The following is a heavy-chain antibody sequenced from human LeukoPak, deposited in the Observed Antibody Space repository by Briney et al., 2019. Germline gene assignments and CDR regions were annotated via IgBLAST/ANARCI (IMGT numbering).Heavy chain of an antibody. V-gene: IGHV3-21*01. CDR3: AGSRGKRITMFRVFDH. CDR2: ISSTSEYI. Sequence: GGSLRLSCVVSGLTFSSASMAWVRQAPGKGLEWVSSISSTSEYIFQKDSLKGRLTISRDNAKNSVFLQMNSLRAEDTAVYYCAGSRGKRITMFRVFDHWGQGTLVTVSS. CDR1: GLTFSSAS. J-gene: IGHJ4*02. D-gene: IGHD3-10*01.